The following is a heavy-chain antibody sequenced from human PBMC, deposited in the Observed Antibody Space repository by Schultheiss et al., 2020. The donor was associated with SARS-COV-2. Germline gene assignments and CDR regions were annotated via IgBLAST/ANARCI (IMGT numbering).Heavy chain of an antibody. CDR3: ARASSSGGYYDSSGYLGY. CDR1: GGSISSYY. D-gene: IGHD3-22*01. J-gene: IGHJ4*02. V-gene: IGHV4-59*08. CDR2: IYYSGST. Sequence: SETLSLTCTVSGGSISSYYWSWIRQPPGKGLEWIGYIYYSGSTNYNPSLKSRVTISVDTSKNQFSLKLSSVTAADTAVYYCARASSSGGYYDSSGYLGYWGQGTLVTVSS.